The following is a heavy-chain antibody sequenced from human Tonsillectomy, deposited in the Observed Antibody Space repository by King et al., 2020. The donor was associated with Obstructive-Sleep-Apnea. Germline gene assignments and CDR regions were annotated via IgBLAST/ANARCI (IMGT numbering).Heavy chain of an antibody. D-gene: IGHD1-26*01. CDR3: ARGEGATTSGYFQH. CDR1: WGCISSYY. J-gene: IGHJ1*01. Sequence: VQLQESGPGLVKPSETLSLTCPLSWGCISSYYWGWIRQPPGEGLEGVGCISLSGSTNNNPSLKSRVTISVDTSKNQLSPKLSSVTAADTAVYYCARGEGATTSGYFQHWGQGTLVTVSS. V-gene: IGHV4-59*01. CDR2: ISLSGST.